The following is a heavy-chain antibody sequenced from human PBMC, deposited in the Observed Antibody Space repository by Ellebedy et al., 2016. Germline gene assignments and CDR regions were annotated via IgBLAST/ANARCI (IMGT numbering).Heavy chain of an antibody. D-gene: IGHD6-6*01. Sequence: ASVKVSCKPSGYSFTTYWITWVRQKPGGGLEWMGRIDPSDSYTQYGPSFQGHVTFSVDKSINTVYLQWSSLRASDTAMYYRTRQAADLRSSRVPYYYALDVWGQGTAVAVSS. CDR1: GYSFTTYW. J-gene: IGHJ6*02. V-gene: IGHV5-10-1*01. CDR2: IDPSDSYT. CDR3: TRQAADLRSSRVPYYYALDV.